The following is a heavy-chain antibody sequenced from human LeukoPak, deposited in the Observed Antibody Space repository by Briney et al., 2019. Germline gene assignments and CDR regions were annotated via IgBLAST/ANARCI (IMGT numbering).Heavy chain of an antibody. V-gene: IGHV4-34*01. D-gene: IGHD3-10*01. CDR2: INHSGST. CDR1: GGSFSGYY. Sequence: PSETLSLTCAVYGGSFSGYYWSWIRQPPGKGLEWIGEINHSGSTNYNPSLKSRVTISVDTSKNQFSLKLSSVTAADTAVYYCARVYGFGERYWFDPWGQGTLVTVSS. J-gene: IGHJ5*02. CDR3: ARVYGFGERYWFDP.